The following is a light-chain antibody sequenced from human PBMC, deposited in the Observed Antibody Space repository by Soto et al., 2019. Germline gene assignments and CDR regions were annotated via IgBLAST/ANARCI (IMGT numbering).Light chain of an antibody. CDR1: SSNIGAGYD. J-gene: IGLJ1*01. CDR3: QSYDCSLSGHV. Sequence: QSVLTQPPSVSGAPGQRVTISCTGSSSNIGAGYDVHWCQQLPGTAPKLLIYGNSNRPSGVPDRFSGSKSGTSASLAITGLQAEDEADYYCQSYDCSLSGHVSGTGTKVTVL. V-gene: IGLV1-40*01. CDR2: GNS.